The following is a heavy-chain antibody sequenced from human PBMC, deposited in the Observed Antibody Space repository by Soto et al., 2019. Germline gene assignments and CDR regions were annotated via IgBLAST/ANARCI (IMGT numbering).Heavy chain of an antibody. CDR3: ARYPAYSSSWYYFDY. V-gene: IGHV1-69*13. CDR2: IIPIFGTA. CDR1: GGTFSSYA. D-gene: IGHD6-13*01. Sequence: SVKVSCKASGGTFSSYAISWVRQAPGQGLEWMGGIIPIFGTANYAQKFQGRVTITADESTSTAYMELSSLRSEDTAVYYCARYPAYSSSWYYFDYWGQGTLVTVSS. J-gene: IGHJ4*02.